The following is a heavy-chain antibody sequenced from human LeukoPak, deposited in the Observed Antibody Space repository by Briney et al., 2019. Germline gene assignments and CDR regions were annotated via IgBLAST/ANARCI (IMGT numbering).Heavy chain of an antibody. CDR3: ARDRPIVATIKPPYYFDY. J-gene: IGHJ4*02. D-gene: IGHD5-12*01. V-gene: IGHV1-69*04. CDR1: GYTFTSYG. CDR2: IIPILGIA. Sequence: RASVKVSCKASGYTFTSYGISWVRQAPGQGLEWMGRIIPILGIANYAQKFQGRVTITADKSTSTAYMELSSLRSEDTAVYYCARDRPIVATIKPPYYFDYWGQGTLVTVSS.